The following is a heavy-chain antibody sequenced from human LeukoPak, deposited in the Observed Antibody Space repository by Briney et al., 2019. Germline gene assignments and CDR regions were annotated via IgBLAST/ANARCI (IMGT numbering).Heavy chain of an antibody. CDR3: ARHHYDILTGSIDY. J-gene: IGHJ4*02. CDR2: ISSSGSTI. CDR1: GFTFSSYS. Sequence: GGSLRLSCAASGFTFSSYSMNWVRQAPGKGLEWVSSISSSGSTIYYADSVKGRFTISRDNAKNSLYLQMNSLRAEDTAVYYCARHHYDILTGSIDYWGQGTLVTVSS. D-gene: IGHD3-9*01. V-gene: IGHV3-48*04.